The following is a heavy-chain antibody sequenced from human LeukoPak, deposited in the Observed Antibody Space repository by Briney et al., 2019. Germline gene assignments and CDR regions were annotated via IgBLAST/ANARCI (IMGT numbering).Heavy chain of an antibody. Sequence: GGSLRLSCAPSGFTFSSYAMSWVRQAPGKGVEGVSDISDTGGIAYYADFVKGRFTISRDNSKKTLYLQMNSLRAEDTGVYLCGGCRKSRCLKAWGQGTLVTVSS. J-gene: IGHJ5*02. CDR3: GGCRKSRCLKA. V-gene: IGHV3-23*01. CDR1: GFTFSSYA. D-gene: IGHD2-15*01. CDR2: ISDTGGIA.